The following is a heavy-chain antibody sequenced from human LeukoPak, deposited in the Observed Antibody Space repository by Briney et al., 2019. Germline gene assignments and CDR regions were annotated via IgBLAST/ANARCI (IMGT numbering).Heavy chain of an antibody. V-gene: IGHV4-59*01. CDR2: IYYSGST. Sequence: PSETLSLTCTVSGGSISSYYWSWIRQPPGKGLEWIGYIYYSGSTNYNPSLKSRVTISVDTSKNQFSLKLSSVTAADTAVYYCAREGGYGSSFDYWGQGTLVTVSS. CDR3: AREGGYGSSFDY. J-gene: IGHJ4*02. CDR1: GGSISSYY. D-gene: IGHD5-12*01.